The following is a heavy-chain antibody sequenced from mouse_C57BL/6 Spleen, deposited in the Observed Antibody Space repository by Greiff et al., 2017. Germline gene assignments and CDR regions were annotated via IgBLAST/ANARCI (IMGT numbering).Heavy chain of an antibody. V-gene: IGHV1-82*01. CDR3: ARADYSNYDAMDY. CDR1: GYAFSSSW. Sequence: VQLQQSGPELVKPGASVKISCKASGYAFSSSWLNWVKQRPGKGLEWIGRIYPGDGDTNYNGKFKGKATLTADTSSSTAYMQLSSLTSEDSAVYFCARADYSNYDAMDYWGQGTSVTVSS. J-gene: IGHJ4*01. CDR2: IYPGDGDT. D-gene: IGHD2-5*01.